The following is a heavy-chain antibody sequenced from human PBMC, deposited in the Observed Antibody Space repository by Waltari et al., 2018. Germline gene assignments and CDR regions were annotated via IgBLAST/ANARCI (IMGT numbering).Heavy chain of an antibody. D-gene: IGHD3-3*01. CDR3: ARAREPAPRFLEWLFGAFDI. CDR1: GGSISSYY. CDR2: IYYSGST. Sequence: QVQLQESGPGLVKPSETLSLTCTVSGGSISSYYWSWIRQPPGKGLEWIVYIYYSGSTNYNPSLKSRVTISVDTSKNQFSLKLSSVTAADTAVYYCARAREPAPRFLEWLFGAFDIWGQGTMVTVSS. J-gene: IGHJ3*02. V-gene: IGHV4-59*01.